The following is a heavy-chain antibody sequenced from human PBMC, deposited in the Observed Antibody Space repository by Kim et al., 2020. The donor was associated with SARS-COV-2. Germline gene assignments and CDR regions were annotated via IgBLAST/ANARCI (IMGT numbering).Heavy chain of an antibody. CDR2: IYPGDSDT. Sequence: GESLKISCQGSGYTFRDFWIVWVRQMPGKGLEVMGIIYPGDSDTRYSPSFRGQVTISADNSVSTAYLQWSSLKASDSAMYYCTRLSWGAGMVFHKEHREGRQGLDGGGQGTAVTGPS. CDR1: GYTFRDFW. J-gene: IGHJ6*02. V-gene: IGHV5-51*01. CDR3: TRLSWGAGMVFHKEHREGRQGLDG. D-gene: IGHD2-8*01.